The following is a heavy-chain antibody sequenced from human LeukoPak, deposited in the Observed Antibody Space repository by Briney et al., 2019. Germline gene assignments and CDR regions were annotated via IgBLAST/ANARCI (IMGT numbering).Heavy chain of an antibody. V-gene: IGHV3-66*02. CDR1: GFTVSSNY. Sequence: PGGSLRLSCAASGFTVSSNYMSWVRQAPGKGLEWVSVIYSGGSTYYADSVKGRFTISRDNSKNTLYLQMNSLRAEDTAVYYCARDLRYYYDSSAPEGSYGMDVWGQGTTVTVSS. D-gene: IGHD3-22*01. J-gene: IGHJ6*02. CDR3: ARDLRYYYDSSAPEGSYGMDV. CDR2: IYSGGST.